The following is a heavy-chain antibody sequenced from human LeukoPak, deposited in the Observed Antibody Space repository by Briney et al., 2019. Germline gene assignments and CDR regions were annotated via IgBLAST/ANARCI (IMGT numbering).Heavy chain of an antibody. V-gene: IGHV3-7*03. D-gene: IGHD2-15*01. CDR2: IKQGGSEK. CDR1: GFTFSSYA. Sequence: TGGSLRLSCAASGFTFSSYALHWVRQAPGKGLEWVANIKQGGSEKYYVDSVKGRFTISRDNAKNSLYLQMNSLRAEDTAVYYCARDFGLRCSGGTCYSVYYYGMDVWGKGTTVTVSS. CDR3: ARDFGLRCSGGTCYSVYYYGMDV. J-gene: IGHJ6*04.